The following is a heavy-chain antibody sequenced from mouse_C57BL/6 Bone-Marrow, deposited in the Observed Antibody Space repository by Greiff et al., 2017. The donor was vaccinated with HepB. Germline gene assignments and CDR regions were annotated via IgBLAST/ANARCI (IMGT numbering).Heavy chain of an antibody. D-gene: IGHD2-1*01. J-gene: IGHJ2*01. Sequence: EVQVVESGEGLVKPGGSLKLSCAASGFTFSSYAMSWVRQTPEKRLEWVAYISSGGDYIYYADTVKGRFTISRDNARNTLYLQMSSLKSEDTAMYYCTRGDLLYYFDYWGQGTTLTVSS. CDR1: GFTFSSYA. CDR3: TRGDLLYYFDY. V-gene: IGHV5-9-1*02. CDR2: ISSGGDYI.